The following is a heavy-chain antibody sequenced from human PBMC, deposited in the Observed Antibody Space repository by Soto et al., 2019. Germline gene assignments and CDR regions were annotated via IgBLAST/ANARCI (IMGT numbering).Heavy chain of an antibody. CDR3: AGDPDSHYNDSHASSYP. J-gene: IGHJ5*02. CDR1: GGTFSTYT. V-gene: IGHV1-69*08. D-gene: IGHD3-22*01. CDR2: IIPIIGII. Sequence: QVQLVQSGAVVKKPGSSVKVSSKDSGGTFSTYTITWVRQAPGQGLEWMGRIIPIIGIINYAQKFQGRVTISADKFTGTAYMELTRLRSDDTAVYYCAGDPDSHYNDSHASSYPWGQGTLVTVSS.